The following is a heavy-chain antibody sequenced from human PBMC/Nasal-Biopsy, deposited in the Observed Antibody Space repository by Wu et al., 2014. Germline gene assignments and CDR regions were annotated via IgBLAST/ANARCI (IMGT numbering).Heavy chain of an antibody. V-gene: IGHV3-9*01. CDR2: INWNSVNI. CDR1: GFDFEDYA. Sequence: SLRLSCAASGFDFEDYAMQWVRQAPGKGLEWVSGINWNSVNIAYAESVKGRFTISRDNAKKSLYLQMDSLRAEDTALYYCAKDRDIGFPHDAFDVWGQGTLVTVSS. CDR3: AKDRDIGFPHDAFDV. J-gene: IGHJ3*01. D-gene: IGHD3-10*01.